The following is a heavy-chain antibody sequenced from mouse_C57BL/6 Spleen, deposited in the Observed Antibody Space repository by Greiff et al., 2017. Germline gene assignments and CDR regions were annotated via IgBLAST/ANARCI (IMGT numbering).Heavy chain of an antibody. J-gene: IGHJ4*01. CDR1: GFTFSSYA. CDR3: ARDAEGLGDAMDY. D-gene: IGHD2-4*01. V-gene: IGHV5-4*01. Sequence: EVKLMESGGGLVKPGGSLKLSCAASGFTFSSYAMSWVRQTPEKRLEWVATISDGGSYTYYPDNVKGRFTISRDNAKNNLYLQMSHLKSEDTAMYYCARDAEGLGDAMDYWGQGTSVTVSS. CDR2: ISDGGSYT.